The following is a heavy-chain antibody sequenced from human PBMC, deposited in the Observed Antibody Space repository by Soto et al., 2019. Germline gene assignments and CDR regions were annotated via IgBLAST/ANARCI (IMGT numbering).Heavy chain of an antibody. Sequence: EVQLLESGGGLVQPGGSLRLSCAASGFTFSSYTMTWVRQAPGKGLEWVSAISDSGSSTYYAGSVQGRFTISRDNSKNTLFLQMNSLRPDDTAVYYCAKDYRSGTYSPRHFDSWGQGILVAVSS. CDR3: AKDYRSGTYSPRHFDS. V-gene: IGHV3-23*01. D-gene: IGHD1-26*01. CDR1: GFTFSSYT. CDR2: ISDSGSST. J-gene: IGHJ4*02.